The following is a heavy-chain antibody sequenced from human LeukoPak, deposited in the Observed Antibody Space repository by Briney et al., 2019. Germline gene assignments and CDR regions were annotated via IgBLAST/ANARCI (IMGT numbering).Heavy chain of an antibody. V-gene: IGHV1-8*01. J-gene: IGHJ4*02. CDR3: ARVQYDSSGYYYERD. CDR2: MNPNSGNT. CDR1: GYTFTSYD. D-gene: IGHD3-22*01. Sequence: ASVKVSCKASGYTFTSYDINWVRQATGQGLEWMGWMNPNSGNTGYAQKFQGRVTMTRNTSISTAYMQLSSLRSEDTAVYYCARVQYDSSGYYYERDWGQGTLATVSS.